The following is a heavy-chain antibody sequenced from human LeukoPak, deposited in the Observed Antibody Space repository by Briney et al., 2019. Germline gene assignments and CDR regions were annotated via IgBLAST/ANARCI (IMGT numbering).Heavy chain of an antibody. V-gene: IGHV4-34*01. CDR1: GGSFSGYY. CDR2: INHSGST. J-gene: IGHJ5*02. CDR3: ARGDGSSSSVGAYRGWFDP. D-gene: IGHD6-6*01. Sequence: SETLSLTCAVYGGSFSGYYWSWIRHPPGKGLEWIGEINHSGSTNYNPSLKSRVTISVETSKNQFSLKLSSVTAADTAVYYCARGDGSSSSVGAYRGWFDPWGQGTLVTVSS.